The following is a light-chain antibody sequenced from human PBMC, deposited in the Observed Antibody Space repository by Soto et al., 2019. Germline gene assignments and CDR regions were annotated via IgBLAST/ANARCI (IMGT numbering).Light chain of an antibody. CDR2: YAS. V-gene: IGKV3-11*01. J-gene: IGKJ3*01. CDR1: QSVSSY. Sequence: EIVLTQSPATLSLSPGERATLSCRASQSVSSYLAWYHQKPGQAPRLLIYYASNRATGIPARFTGSGSGTEFTLTIRSLEPEDFAVYYCQQRSTWPLVTFGPGTKVDIK. CDR3: QQRSTWPLVT.